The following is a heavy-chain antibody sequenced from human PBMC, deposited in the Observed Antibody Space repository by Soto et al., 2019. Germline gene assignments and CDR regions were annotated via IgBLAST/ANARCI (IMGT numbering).Heavy chain of an antibody. CDR1: GGTFSSYA. CDR3: ASGKPPTAHFDY. D-gene: IGHD4-17*01. Sequence: AAVKVSCKASGGTFSSYAISWVRQAPGQGLEWMGGIIPIFGTANYAQKFQGRVTITADESTSTAYMELSSLRSEDTAVYYCASGKPPTAHFDYWGQGTLVTVSS. J-gene: IGHJ4*02. CDR2: IIPIFGTA. V-gene: IGHV1-69*01.